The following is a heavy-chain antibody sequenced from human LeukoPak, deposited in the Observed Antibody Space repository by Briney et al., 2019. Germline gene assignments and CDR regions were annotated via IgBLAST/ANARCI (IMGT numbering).Heavy chain of an antibody. J-gene: IGHJ4*02. V-gene: IGHV4-59*02. Sequence: SETLSLTCTVSGDSVSSYYWSWIRQPPGKGLEWLGFIYYSGSTNYNPSLKSRVTISIDTSKNQFSLNLSSVTAADTAVYYCAKVGSGATYGFAVFDYWGQGTLVTVSS. CDR1: GDSVSSYY. D-gene: IGHD3-10*01. CDR2: IYYSGST. CDR3: AKVGSGATYGFAVFDY.